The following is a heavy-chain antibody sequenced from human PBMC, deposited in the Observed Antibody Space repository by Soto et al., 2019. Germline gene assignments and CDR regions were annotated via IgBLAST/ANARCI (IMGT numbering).Heavy chain of an antibody. Sequence: GSLRLSCVASAFTFNNFPMHWVRQAPGKGLQWLASITTTSTYKYYADSVKGRFSISRDNAKNSLYLELTNLRSEDTAVYYCAREKCSSTSCNHGMDVWGLGTTITVSS. CDR3: AREKCSSTSCNHGMDV. D-gene: IGHD2-2*01. CDR1: AFTFNNFP. J-gene: IGHJ6*02. CDR2: ITTTSTYK. V-gene: IGHV3-21*01.